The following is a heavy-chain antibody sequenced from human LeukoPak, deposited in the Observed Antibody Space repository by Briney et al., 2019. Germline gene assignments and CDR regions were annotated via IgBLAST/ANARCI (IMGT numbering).Heavy chain of an antibody. D-gene: IGHD3-22*01. CDR1: GFTFSSYS. CDR3: ARASGYYDSSGYYSENDY. J-gene: IGHJ4*02. Sequence: GGSLRLSCAASGFTFSSYSMNWVRQAPGKGLEWVSYISSSGSTIYYADSVKGRFTISRDNAKNSLYLQMNSLRAEDTAVYYCARASGYYDSSGYYSENDYWGQGTLVTVSS. CDR2: ISSSGSTI. V-gene: IGHV3-48*04.